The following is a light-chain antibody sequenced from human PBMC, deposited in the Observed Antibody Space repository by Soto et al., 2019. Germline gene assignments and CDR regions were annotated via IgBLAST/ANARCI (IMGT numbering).Light chain of an antibody. CDR2: KAS. CDR1: QSIISW. Sequence: DIQMTQSPSTLSASVGDRDPITCRASQSIISWLAWYQHNTGQAPKLLSSKASSLASGAPSRFSGSGFGTEYTLTIRCLHPNVFATYFCKQYNSYSTLTFGGGTKVEIK. J-gene: IGKJ4*01. V-gene: IGKV1-5*03. CDR3: KQYNSYSTLT.